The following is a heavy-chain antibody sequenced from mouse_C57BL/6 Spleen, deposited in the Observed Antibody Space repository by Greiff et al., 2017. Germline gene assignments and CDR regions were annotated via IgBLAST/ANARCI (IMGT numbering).Heavy chain of an antibody. D-gene: IGHD1-1*01. CDR3: APDYYGSRRGFAY. CDR2: IDPSDSYT. Sequence: QVQLQQPGAELVKPGASVKLSCKASGYTFTSYWMPWVKQRPGQGLEWIGEIDPSDSYTNYNQKFKGKATLTVDTSSSTAYMQLSSLTSEDSAVYYCAPDYYGSRRGFAYWGQGTLVTVSA. J-gene: IGHJ3*01. V-gene: IGHV1-50*01. CDR1: GYTFTSYW.